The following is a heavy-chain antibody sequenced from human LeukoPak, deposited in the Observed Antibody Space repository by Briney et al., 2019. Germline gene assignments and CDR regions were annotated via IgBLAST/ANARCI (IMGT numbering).Heavy chain of an antibody. Sequence: ASVKVSCKASGFTFTSYDINWVRQASGQGLEWMGWMNPNNGNTGYAQKFQGRVTMTRDTSISTAYMELRGLRSEDTAVFYCVRDGEGVAISVNYWFDPWGQGTLVTVSS. D-gene: IGHD3-10*01. V-gene: IGHV1-8*01. J-gene: IGHJ5*02. CDR1: GFTFTSYD. CDR3: VRDGEGVAISVNYWFDP. CDR2: MNPNNGNT.